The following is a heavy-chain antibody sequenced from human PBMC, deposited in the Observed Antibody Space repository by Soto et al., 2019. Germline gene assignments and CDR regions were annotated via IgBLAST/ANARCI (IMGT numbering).Heavy chain of an antibody. CDR3: AGGVIVGATPFDY. J-gene: IGHJ4*02. D-gene: IGHD1-26*01. CDR2: IYSGGST. CDR1: GFTVSSNY. Sequence: EVQLVETGGGLIQPGGSLRLSCAASGFTVSSNYMSWVRQAPGKGLEWVSVIYSGGSTYYADSVKGRFTISRDNSKNTLNLQMTSVGAEDKAVYYGAGGVIVGATPFDYWGQGTLVTVSS. V-gene: IGHV3-53*02.